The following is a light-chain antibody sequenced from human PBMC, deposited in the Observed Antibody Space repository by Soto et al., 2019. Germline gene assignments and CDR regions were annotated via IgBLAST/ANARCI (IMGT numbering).Light chain of an antibody. CDR2: DAS. CDR1: QDISKY. Sequence: DIPMTQSPSPLSASVGDRVTITCQASQDISKYLNWYQQKPGKAPKLLIYDASNLETGVPSRFSGGGSGTDFTLTITSLHPEGFATYYCQQLHTYPVTFGQGTRLEIK. CDR3: QQLHTYPVT. J-gene: IGKJ5*01. V-gene: IGKV1-33*01.